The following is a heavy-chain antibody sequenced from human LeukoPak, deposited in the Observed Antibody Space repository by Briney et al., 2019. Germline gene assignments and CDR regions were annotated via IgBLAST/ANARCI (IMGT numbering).Heavy chain of an antibody. Sequence: PSETLSLTCTVSGGSISTYYWIWIRQPAGKGLEWIGRIYTSGSTNYNPSLKSRVTMSVDTPKNQFSLKLSPVTAADTAVYHCGSTATTGFRGYSDCLGQGAMVTVCS. CDR3: GSTATTGFRGYSDC. V-gene: IGHV4-4*07. J-gene: IGHJ4*02. D-gene: IGHD3-10*01. CDR1: GGSISTYY. CDR2: IYTSGST.